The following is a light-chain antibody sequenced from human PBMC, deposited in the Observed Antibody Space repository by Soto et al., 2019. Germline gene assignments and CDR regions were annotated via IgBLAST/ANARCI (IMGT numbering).Light chain of an antibody. J-gene: IGLJ1*01. V-gene: IGLV2-14*02. CDR1: SSDVGSHNL. CDR2: EVS. CDR3: SSFTTSSTYV. Sequence: QSALTQPASVSGSPGQSITISCTGTSSDVGSHNLVSWYQQHPGKAPKLMIYEVSKRPSGVSNRFSGSKSGSTASLTISGLQAEDEADYYCSSFTTSSTYVLGTGTKLTVL.